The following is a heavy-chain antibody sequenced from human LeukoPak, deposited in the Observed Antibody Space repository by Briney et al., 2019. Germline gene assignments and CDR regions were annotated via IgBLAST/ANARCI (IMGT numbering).Heavy chain of an antibody. CDR1: GGSISSSSYY. D-gene: IGHD3-22*01. J-gene: IGHJ4*02. V-gene: IGHV4-39*07. Sequence: SETLSLTCTVSGGSISSSSYYWGWIRQPPGKGLEWIGSIYYRGSTYYNPSLKSRVTISVDTSKNQFSLKLSSVTAADTAVYYCARVGVYDSSRRQFDYWGQGTLVTVSS. CDR2: IYYRGST. CDR3: ARVGVYDSSRRQFDY.